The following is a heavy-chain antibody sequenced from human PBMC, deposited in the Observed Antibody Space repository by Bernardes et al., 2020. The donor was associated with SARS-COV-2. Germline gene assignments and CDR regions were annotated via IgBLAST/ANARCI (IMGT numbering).Heavy chain of an antibody. CDR1: GDSISNSY. D-gene: IGHD1-1*01. J-gene: IGHJ3*02. Sequence: SETLSLTCTVSGDSISNSYWSWIRQPPGQGLEWIGYIYYSGSTNYNPSLKRRVAISVDTSKHQFSLKLSSVTAADSAVYYCARVPMSQQLGVTFDIWGLGNMVTGSS. CDR3: ARVPMSQQLGVTFDI. CDR2: IYYSGST. V-gene: IGHV4-59*01.